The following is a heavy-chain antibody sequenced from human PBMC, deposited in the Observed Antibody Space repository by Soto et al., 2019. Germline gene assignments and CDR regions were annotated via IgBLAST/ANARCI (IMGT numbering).Heavy chain of an antibody. Sequence: QVQLVESGGGVVQPGRSLRLSCAASGFTFSSYGMHWVRQAPGEGLEWVAVISYDGSNKYYADSVKGRFTISRDNSKNTLYLQMNSLRAEDTAVYYCAKGYVDTAMVDDYWGQGTLVTVSS. CDR2: ISYDGSNK. CDR1: GFTFSSYG. J-gene: IGHJ4*02. V-gene: IGHV3-30*18. CDR3: AKGYVDTAMVDDY. D-gene: IGHD5-18*01.